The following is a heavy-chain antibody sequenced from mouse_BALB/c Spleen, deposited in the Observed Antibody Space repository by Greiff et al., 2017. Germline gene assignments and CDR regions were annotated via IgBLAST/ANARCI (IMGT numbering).Heavy chain of an antibody. Sequence: VKLMESGPEVVRPGVSVKISCKGSGYTFTDYAMHWVKQSHAKSLEWIGVISTYNGNTNYNQKFKGKATMTVDKSSSTAYMELARLTSEDSAIYYCARSSSSLYWYFDVWGAGTTVTVSS. J-gene: IGHJ1*01. V-gene: IGHV1-67*01. CDR3: ARSSSSLYWYFDV. CDR2: ISTYNGNT. CDR1: GYTFTDYA. D-gene: IGHD1-1*01.